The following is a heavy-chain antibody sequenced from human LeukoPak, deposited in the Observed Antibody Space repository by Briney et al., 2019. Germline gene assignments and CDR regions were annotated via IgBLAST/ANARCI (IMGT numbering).Heavy chain of an antibody. CDR1: GFTFSDYY. Sequence: GGSLRLSRAASGFTFSDYYMSWIRQAPGKGLEWVSYISSSGSTIYYADSVKGRFTISRDNSKNTLYLQMNSLRAEDTAVYYCARVGSDDYGDSKDIYYYYYMDVWGKGTTVTVSS. CDR2: ISSSGSTI. D-gene: IGHD4-17*01. V-gene: IGHV3-11*04. CDR3: ARVGSDDYGDSKDIYYYYYMDV. J-gene: IGHJ6*03.